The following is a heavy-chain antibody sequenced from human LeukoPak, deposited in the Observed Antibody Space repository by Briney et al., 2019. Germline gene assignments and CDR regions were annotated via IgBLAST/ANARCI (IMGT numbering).Heavy chain of an antibody. J-gene: IGHJ4*02. D-gene: IGHD6-19*01. V-gene: IGHV3-23*01. CDR1: GFTFSSYA. CDR2: ISGSGGST. Sequence: PGGSLRLSCAASGFTFSSYAMSWVRQAPGKGLEWVSAISGSGGSTYYADSVKGRFTISRDNSKNTLYLQMNSLRAEDTAVYYCASSRKQWLDFDYWGQGTLVTVSS. CDR3: ASSRKQWLDFDY.